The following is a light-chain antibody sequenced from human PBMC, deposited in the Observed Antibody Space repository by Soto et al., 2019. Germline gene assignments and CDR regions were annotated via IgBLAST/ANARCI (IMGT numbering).Light chain of an antibody. J-gene: IGKJ1*01. CDR2: GAS. V-gene: IGKV3-15*01. Sequence: ELAMTQSPATLSVAPGERATLSCRASQSISTFLAWYQQKPGQAPRLLIYGASTRATGIPARFSGSGSGTEVTLTISSLQSEDFAVYYCQQYNNWPRTFGQGTKVEIK. CDR3: QQYNNWPRT. CDR1: QSISTF.